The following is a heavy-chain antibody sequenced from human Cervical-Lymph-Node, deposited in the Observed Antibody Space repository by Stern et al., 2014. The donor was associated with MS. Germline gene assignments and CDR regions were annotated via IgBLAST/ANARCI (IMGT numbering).Heavy chain of an antibody. CDR1: GGSISSYY. Sequence: VQLVESGPGLVKPSETLSLTCTVSGGSISSYYWSWIRQPAGKGLEWIGRVYSTGSINYNPSLESRVTMSVDTSNNQFSLRLRSVTAADTAVYYCAREQADTAMVMDFWGQGTLVTVSS. CDR3: AREQADTAMVMDF. CDR2: VYSTGSI. D-gene: IGHD5-18*01. J-gene: IGHJ4*02. V-gene: IGHV4-4*07.